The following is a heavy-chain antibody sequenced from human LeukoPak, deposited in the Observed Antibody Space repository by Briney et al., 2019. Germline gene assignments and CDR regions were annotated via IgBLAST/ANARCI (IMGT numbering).Heavy chain of an antibody. V-gene: IGHV3-7*01. CDR1: GFIFSYYG. J-gene: IGHJ5*02. CDR3: ARMEWGGPFDP. Sequence: GGSLRLSCEVSGFIFSYYGMSWVRQAPGKGLEWVANMKEDGSEKNYVDSVKGRFTISRDNANKSLYLQMNNLRIEDTAVYYCARMEWGGPFDPWGQGTLVTVSS. D-gene: IGHD3-3*01. CDR2: MKEDGSEK.